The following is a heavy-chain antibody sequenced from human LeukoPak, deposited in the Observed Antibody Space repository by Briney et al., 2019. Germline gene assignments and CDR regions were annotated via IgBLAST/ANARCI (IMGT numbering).Heavy chain of an antibody. D-gene: IGHD1-26*01. CDR1: GGAITSSGFY. CDR3: ARHREVGASVFDY. J-gene: IGHJ4*02. V-gene: IGHV4-39*01. CDR2: IYYRWTT. Sequence: SWETLSLTCTVSGGAITSSGFYWAWVRQPPGKGLEWIGTIYYRWTTYYNPSLKSRVTISVDTSKNQFSLKLSSVTAADTAVYYCARHREVGASVFDYWGQGTLVTVSS.